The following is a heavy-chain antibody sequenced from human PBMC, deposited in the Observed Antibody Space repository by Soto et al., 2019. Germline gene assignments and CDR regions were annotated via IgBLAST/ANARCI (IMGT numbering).Heavy chain of an antibody. CDR3: ARADYAILTGLVYGMDV. Sequence: ASVKVSCKASGYTFTSYGISWVRQAPGQGLEWMGWISAYNGNTNYAQKLQGRVTMTTDTSTSTAYMELRSLSSDATAVYYCARADYAILTGLVYGMDVWGQGTTVTVSS. CDR1: GYTFTSYG. D-gene: IGHD3-9*01. CDR2: ISAYNGNT. J-gene: IGHJ6*02. V-gene: IGHV1-18*01.